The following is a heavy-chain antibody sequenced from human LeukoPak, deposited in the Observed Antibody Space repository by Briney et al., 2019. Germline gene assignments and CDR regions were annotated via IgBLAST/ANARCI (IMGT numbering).Heavy chain of an antibody. CDR1: GFTFSSYS. J-gene: IGHJ2*01. Sequence: GGSLRLSCTASGFTFSSYSMNWVRQAPGKGLDWVSSITGSSSHMFYADSVKGRFTISRDNAKNSLYLQMNSLRAEDTAVYYCARNYWYFDLWGRGTLVTVSS. V-gene: IGHV3-21*01. CDR2: ITGSSSHM. CDR3: ARNYWYFDL.